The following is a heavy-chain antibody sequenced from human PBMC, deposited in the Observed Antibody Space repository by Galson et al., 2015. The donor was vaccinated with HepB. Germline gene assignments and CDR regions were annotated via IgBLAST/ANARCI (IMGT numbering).Heavy chain of an antibody. CDR2: ISYDGSNK. J-gene: IGHJ2*01. CDR1: GFTFSNYA. Sequence: SLRLSCAASGFTFSNYAIHWVRQAPGKGLEWVAVISYDGSNKYYADSVKGRFTISRDNSRNTLYLQMNSLRAEDTALYYCARDSNYYDSSGYGYFGLWGRGTLVTVSS. CDR3: ARDSNYYDSSGYGYFGL. D-gene: IGHD3-22*01. V-gene: IGHV3-30-3*01.